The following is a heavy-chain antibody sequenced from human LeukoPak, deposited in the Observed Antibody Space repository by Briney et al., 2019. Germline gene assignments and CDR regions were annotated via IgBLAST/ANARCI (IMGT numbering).Heavy chain of an antibody. J-gene: IGHJ5*02. CDR2: IYTSGST. Sequence: SETLSLTCTVSGGSISSYYWSWIRQPAGKGLGWIGRIYTSGSTNYNPSLKSRVTMSVDTSKNQFSLKLSSVTAADTAVYYCARAQRAYGDYSNWFDPWGQGTLVTVSS. V-gene: IGHV4-4*07. CDR3: ARAQRAYGDYSNWFDP. D-gene: IGHD4-17*01. CDR1: GGSISSYY.